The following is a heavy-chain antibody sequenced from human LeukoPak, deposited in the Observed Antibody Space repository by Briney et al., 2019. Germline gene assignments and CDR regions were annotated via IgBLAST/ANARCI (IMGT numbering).Heavy chain of an antibody. CDR2: IYPGDSDT. J-gene: IGHJ4*02. CDR3: ARLGLTGSGGY. D-gene: IGHD3-9*01. Sequence: NPGGSLRLSCAASGFTFTSYWIGWVRQMPGKGLEWMGIIYPGDSDTRYSPSFQGQVTISADKSISTAYLQWSSLKASDTAMYYCARLGLTGSGGYWGQGTLVTVSS. V-gene: IGHV5-51*01. CDR1: GFTFTSYW.